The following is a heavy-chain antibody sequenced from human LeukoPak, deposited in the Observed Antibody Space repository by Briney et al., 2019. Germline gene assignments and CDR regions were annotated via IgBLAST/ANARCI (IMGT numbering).Heavy chain of an antibody. CDR2: IYTSGST. V-gene: IGHV4-61*02. CDR1: GGSISSGSYY. CDR3: ARRAGAYSHPYDY. Sequence: SETLSLTCTVSGGSISSGSYYWSWIRQPAGKGLEWIGRIYTSGSTNYNPTLKSRVTISVDTSKNQFSLKLSSVTAADTAVYYCARRAGAYSHPYDYWGQGTLVAVSS. D-gene: IGHD4/OR15-4a*01. J-gene: IGHJ4*02.